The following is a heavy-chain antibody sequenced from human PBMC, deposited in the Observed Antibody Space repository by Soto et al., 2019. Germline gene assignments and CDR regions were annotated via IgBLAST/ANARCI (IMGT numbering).Heavy chain of an antibody. CDR1: GCSLINGGYS. Sequence: SETLSLNSTISGCSLINGGYSWSWIRQPPGKGLEWIGYIYYTGRTYYNPSLKSRVTIYLDTSKNQFSLNLNSVTAADTAVYYCARSVGSAGWHDYWGQGTLVTAPQ. V-gene: IGHV4-30-2*03. CDR2: IYYTGRT. CDR3: ARSVGSAGWHDY. J-gene: IGHJ4*02. D-gene: IGHD1-26*01.